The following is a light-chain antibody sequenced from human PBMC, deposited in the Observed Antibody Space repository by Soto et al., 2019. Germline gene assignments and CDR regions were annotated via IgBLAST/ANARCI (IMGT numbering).Light chain of an antibody. CDR2: GVS. Sequence: EIVMPQSPATLSVSPGARATLSCRASQSVNSNYLAWHQQKPGQAPRLLIYGVSSRATGIPDRFSGSGSGTDFTLNISRLEPEDFAVYYCQQYGNSGVTFGPGTKVDI. CDR3: QQYGNSGVT. CDR1: QSVNSNY. J-gene: IGKJ3*01. V-gene: IGKV3-20*01.